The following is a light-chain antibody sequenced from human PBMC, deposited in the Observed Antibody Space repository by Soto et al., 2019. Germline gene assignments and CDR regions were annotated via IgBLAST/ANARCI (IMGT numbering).Light chain of an antibody. CDR1: QSLVKSDGNTY. J-gene: IGKJ2*01. V-gene: IGKV2-30*01. CDR3: LQGTHWPPT. Sequence: VVMTQSPLSLPVTVGQPASISCRSSQSLVKSDGNTYLNWFQQRPGQSPRRLIYGVSNRASGVPDRSSGSGSGTDFTLTISRVEAEDVGIYYCLQGTHWPPTFGQGTKLEIK. CDR2: GVS.